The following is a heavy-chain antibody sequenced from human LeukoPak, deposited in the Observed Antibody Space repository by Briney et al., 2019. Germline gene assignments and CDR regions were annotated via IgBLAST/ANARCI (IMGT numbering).Heavy chain of an antibody. Sequence: SETLSLTCTVSGGSISSSSYYWGWIRQPPGKGLEWIGEINHTGSTNYNPSLKSRVTISIDTSKNQFSLKLNSVTAADTAVYYCARARGTQGYYYYYMDVWGKGTTVTISS. CDR2: INHTGST. J-gene: IGHJ6*03. CDR1: GGSISSSSYY. V-gene: IGHV4-39*07. D-gene: IGHD1-1*01. CDR3: ARARGTQGYYYYYMDV.